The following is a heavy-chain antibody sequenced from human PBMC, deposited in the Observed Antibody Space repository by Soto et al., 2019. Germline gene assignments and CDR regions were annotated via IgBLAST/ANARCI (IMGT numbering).Heavy chain of an antibody. J-gene: IGHJ4*02. D-gene: IGHD3-22*01. CDR1: GFTFSSYG. V-gene: IGHV3-33*01. Sequence: TGGSLRLSCAASGFTFSSYGMHWVRQAPGKGLEWVAVIWYDGSNKYYADSVKGRFTISRDNSKNTLYLQMNSLRAEDTAVYYCARGPYYYDSSGYMQYYFDYWGQGTLVTVSS. CDR3: ARGPYYYDSSGYMQYYFDY. CDR2: IWYDGSNK.